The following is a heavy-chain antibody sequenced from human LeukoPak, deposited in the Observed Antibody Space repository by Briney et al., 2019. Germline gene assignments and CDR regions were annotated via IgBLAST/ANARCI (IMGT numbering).Heavy chain of an antibody. J-gene: IGHJ4*02. CDR1: GFTFSDYY. V-gene: IGHV3-23*01. Sequence: GGSLRLSCAASGFTFSDYYMSWIRQAPGKGLEWVSAINDSGGSTYYADSVKGRFTISRDNSKNTLYLQMNSLRAEDTAVYYCAKPAISSRGWYYDYWGQGTLVTVSS. D-gene: IGHD6-19*01. CDR3: AKPAISSRGWYYDY. CDR2: INDSGGST.